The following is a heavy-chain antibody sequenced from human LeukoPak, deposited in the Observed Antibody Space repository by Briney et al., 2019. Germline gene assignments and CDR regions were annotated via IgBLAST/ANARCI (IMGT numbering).Heavy chain of an antibody. V-gene: IGHV4-59*11. CDR1: ADSFSSHY. D-gene: IGHD4-17*01. J-gene: IGHJ3*02. CDR3: ARDLVTVTKGFDI. CDR2: ISYIGSN. Sequence: SETLSLSCAVSADSFSSHYWTWLRQSPGQGLEWIGYISYIGSNNYNPSLKSRVTISIDTSKNQFSLKLRSVTASDRAVYYCARDLVTVTKGFDIWGQGTMVSVSS.